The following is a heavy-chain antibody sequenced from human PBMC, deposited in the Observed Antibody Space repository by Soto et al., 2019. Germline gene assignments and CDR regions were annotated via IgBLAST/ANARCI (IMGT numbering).Heavy chain of an antibody. D-gene: IGHD5-18*01. V-gene: IGHV4-59*01. J-gene: IGHJ4*02. CDR2: IYYSGST. CDR3: ARARKSYGSWAFDY. CDR1: GGSISSYY. Sequence: SETLSLTCTVSGGSISSYYWSWIRQPPGKGLEWMGYIYYSGSTNYNPSLKSRVTISVDTSKNQFSLKLSSVTAADTAVYYCARARKSYGSWAFDYWGKGTLDT.